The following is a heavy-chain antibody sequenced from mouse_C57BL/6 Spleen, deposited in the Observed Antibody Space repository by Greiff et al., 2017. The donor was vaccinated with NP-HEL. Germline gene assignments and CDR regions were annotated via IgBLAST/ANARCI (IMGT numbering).Heavy chain of an antibody. CDR2: IYPGSGST. D-gene: IGHD1-1*01. J-gene: IGHJ4*01. CDR3: ARRNYCGSCDAMDY. CDR1: GYTFTSYW. Sequence: QVQLQQPGAELVKPGASVKMSCKASGYTFTSYWITWVKQRPGQGLEWIGDIYPGSGSTNYNEKFKSKATLTVDTSSSTAYMQLSSLTSEDSAVYYCARRNYCGSCDAMDYWGQGTSVTVSS. V-gene: IGHV1-55*01.